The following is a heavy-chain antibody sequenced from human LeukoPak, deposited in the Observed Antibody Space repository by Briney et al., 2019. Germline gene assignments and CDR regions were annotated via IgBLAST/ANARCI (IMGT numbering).Heavy chain of an antibody. D-gene: IGHD4-17*01. CDR3: ARDMTTVSTDYAFDI. J-gene: IGHJ3*02. Sequence: GGSLRLSCAASGFTVSSNYMTWVRQAPGKGLEWVSVIYSGGSTYYADSVKGRFTISRDNSKNTLYLQMNSLRAEDTAVYYCARDMTTVSTDYAFDIWGQGTMVTVSS. CDR2: IYSGGST. CDR1: GFTVSSNY. V-gene: IGHV3-53*01.